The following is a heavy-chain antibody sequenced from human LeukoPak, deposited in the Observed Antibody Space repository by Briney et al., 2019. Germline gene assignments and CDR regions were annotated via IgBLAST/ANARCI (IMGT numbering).Heavy chain of an antibody. CDR2: IWDDGSNK. CDR1: GFTFSSYA. D-gene: IGHD6-19*01. CDR3: AREAPVYSSGWRANYFDY. J-gene: IGHJ4*02. V-gene: IGHV3-33*08. Sequence: PGGSLRLSCAASGFTFSSYAMSWVRQAPGKGLEWVAIIWDDGSNKYYADSVKGRFTISRDDSKNTLYLQMNSLRAEDTAVYYCAREAPVYSSGWRANYFDYWGQGTLVSVSS.